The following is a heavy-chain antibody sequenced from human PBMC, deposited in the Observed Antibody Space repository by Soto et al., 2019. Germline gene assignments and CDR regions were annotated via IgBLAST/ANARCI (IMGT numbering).Heavy chain of an antibody. D-gene: IGHD6-19*01. J-gene: IGHJ4*02. Sequence: GGSLRLSCAASGFTFSDNYMSWNRQAPGKGLEWVSYISSSGDTIYYADSVKGRFTISRDNAKNSLYLQMNSLRAEDTAVYYCETCGSGWFFDYWGQGTLVTVSS. V-gene: IGHV3-11*01. CDR3: ETCGSGWFFDY. CDR2: ISSSGDTI. CDR1: GFTFSDNY.